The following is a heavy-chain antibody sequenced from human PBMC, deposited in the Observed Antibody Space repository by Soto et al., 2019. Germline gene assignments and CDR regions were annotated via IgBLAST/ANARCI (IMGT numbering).Heavy chain of an antibody. CDR1: GFSVSARGVG. D-gene: IGHD6-6*01. Sequence: GPTLVNPTQTLTLTCTVSGFSVSARGVGVCWIRQPPGKALEWLGIIYWNDDKRYSPSLKSRLTITKDTSKNQVVLTMTNMDPVDTATYYCAHSPWWAAPDYWGHGTLVPVSP. J-gene: IGHJ4*01. CDR2: IYWNDDK. V-gene: IGHV2-5*01. CDR3: AHSPWWAAPDY.